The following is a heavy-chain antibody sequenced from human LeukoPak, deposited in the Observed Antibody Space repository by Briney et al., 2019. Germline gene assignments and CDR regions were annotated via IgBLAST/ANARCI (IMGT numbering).Heavy chain of an antibody. V-gene: IGHV1-18*01. J-gene: IGHJ6*03. CDR3: ARDGGSYYVEYYYYYMDV. CDR2: ISAYNGNT. CDR1: GYTFTSYG. D-gene: IGHD1-26*01. Sequence: GASVKVSCKTSGYTFTSYGISWVRQAPGQGLEWMGWISAYNGNTNYAQKLQGRVTMTTDTSTSTAYMELRSLRSDDTAVYYCARDGGSYYVEYYYYYMDVWGKGTTVTVSS.